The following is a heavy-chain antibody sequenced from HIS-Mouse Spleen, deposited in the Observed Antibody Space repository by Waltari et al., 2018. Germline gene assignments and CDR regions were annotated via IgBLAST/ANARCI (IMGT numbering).Heavy chain of an antibody. CDR2: IYYSGST. Sequence: QLQLQESGPGLVKPSETLSLTCTVSGGSISSSSYYWGWIRQPPGKGLGWIGGIYYSGSTYYNPSLKSRVTISVDTSKNQFSLKLSSVTAADTAVYYCARAYYYGSGSYYKGYFDYWGQGTLVTVSS. CDR3: ARAYYYGSGSYYKGYFDY. D-gene: IGHD3-10*01. J-gene: IGHJ4*02. CDR1: GGSISSSSYY. V-gene: IGHV4-39*07.